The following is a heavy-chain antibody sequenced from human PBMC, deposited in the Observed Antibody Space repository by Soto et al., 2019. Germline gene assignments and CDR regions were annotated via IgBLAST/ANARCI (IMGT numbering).Heavy chain of an antibody. CDR3: ARDIATRQWYYGLDV. Sequence: LSLTCTVSNGSITSGVSYWSWLRQYPGKGLEWIGYIFHSGSTYFNPSLQGRVTMSVDTSKNQFSLKLTSVTAADTAVYYCARDIATRQWYYGLDVWGQGTTVTVSS. J-gene: IGHJ6*02. CDR2: IFHSGST. V-gene: IGHV4-31*03. CDR1: NGSITSGVSY. D-gene: IGHD6-6*01.